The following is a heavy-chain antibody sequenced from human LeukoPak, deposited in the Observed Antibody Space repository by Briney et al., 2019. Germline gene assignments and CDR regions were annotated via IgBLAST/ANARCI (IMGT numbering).Heavy chain of an antibody. D-gene: IGHD3-10*01. CDR3: ARALGSYGSGSYPTPHMD. CDR2: IYYSGST. V-gene: IGHV4-59*01. CDR1: GGSISSYY. Sequence: PSETLSLTCTVSGGSISSYYWSWIRQPPGKGLEWIGYIYYSGSTNYNPSLKSRVTISVDTSKNPFSLKLSSVTAADTAVYYCARALGSYGSGSYPTPHMDWGQGTLVTVSS. J-gene: IGHJ4*02.